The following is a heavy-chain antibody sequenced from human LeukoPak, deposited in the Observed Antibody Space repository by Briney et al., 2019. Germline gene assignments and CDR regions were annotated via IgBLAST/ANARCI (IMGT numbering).Heavy chain of an antibody. CDR3: STPGAGYGTDILIKAGF. CDR2: IYPVDSDN. V-gene: IGHV5-51*01. D-gene: IGHD2-8*02. J-gene: IGHJ4*02. Sequence: GESLTISCQGSGYYFSNYWIGWVRQMPEKGLEWMGIIYPVDSDNRYSPSFQGHVSISVDKSLTTLYLHWPSLKASDTAIYYFSTPGAGYGTDILIKAGFWGPGTQVAVSS. CDR1: GYYFSNYW.